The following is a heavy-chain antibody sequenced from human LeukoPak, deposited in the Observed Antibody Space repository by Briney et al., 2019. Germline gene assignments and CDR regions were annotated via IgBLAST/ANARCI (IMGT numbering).Heavy chain of an antibody. V-gene: IGHV5-51*01. D-gene: IGHD3-22*01. CDR2: IYPGDSDT. J-gene: IGHJ4*02. Sequence: GESLKISCKGSGYSFTSYWIGWVRQVPGKGLEWMGIIYPGDSDTRYSPSFQGQVTISADKSISTAYLQWSSLKASDTAMYYCARRRKTYYYDSSGYYYFDYWGQGTLVTVSS. CDR1: GYSFTSYW. CDR3: ARRRKTYYYDSSGYYYFDY.